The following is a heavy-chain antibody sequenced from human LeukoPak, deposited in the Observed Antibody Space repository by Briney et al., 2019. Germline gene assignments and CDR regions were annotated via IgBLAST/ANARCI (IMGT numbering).Heavy chain of an antibody. Sequence: ASVKVSCKASGYTFTSYGISWVRQAPGQGLEWMGWISAYNGNTNYAQKLQGRVTMTTDTSTSTAYMELRSLRSDDTAVYYCARDIAVVDPYYFDYWGQGTLVTVSS. J-gene: IGHJ4*02. V-gene: IGHV1-18*01. CDR3: ARDIAVVDPYYFDY. CDR2: ISAYNGNT. CDR1: GYTFTSYG. D-gene: IGHD6-19*01.